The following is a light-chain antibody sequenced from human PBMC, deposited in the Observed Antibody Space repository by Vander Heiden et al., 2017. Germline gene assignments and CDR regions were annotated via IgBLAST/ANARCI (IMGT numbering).Light chain of an antibody. CDR1: QGISNY. CDR2: GAS. CDR3: QQYDSYPRT. V-gene: IGKV1-9*01. J-gene: IGKJ4*01. Sequence: QLSQSPSSLPAPVLDRIALPCRAGQGISNYLAWYQQKPGKAPNLLLYGASTLQTGVPSRFSGSGYGTDFTLTISSLQAEDLATYYCQQYDSYPRTFGGGTKVEIK.